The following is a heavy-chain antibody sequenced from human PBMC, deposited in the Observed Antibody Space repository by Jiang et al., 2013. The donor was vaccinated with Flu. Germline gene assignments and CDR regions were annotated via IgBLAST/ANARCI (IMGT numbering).Heavy chain of an antibody. V-gene: IGHV3-30-3*01. CDR1: GFTFSSYA. CDR3: ARDYLGYCSSTSCYTVYDY. Sequence: RSLRLSCAASGFTFSSYAMHWVRQAPGKGLEWVAVISYDGSNKYYADSVKGRFTISRDNSKNTLYLQMNSLRAEDTAVYYCARDYLGYCSSTSCYTVYDYWGQGTLVTVSS. D-gene: IGHD2-2*02. CDR2: ISYDGSNK. J-gene: IGHJ4*02.